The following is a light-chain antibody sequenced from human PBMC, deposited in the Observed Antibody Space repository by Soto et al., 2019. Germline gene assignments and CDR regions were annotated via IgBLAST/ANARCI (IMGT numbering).Light chain of an antibody. CDR3: QQYNSWPPIT. V-gene: IGKV3-15*01. Sequence: EIVWRQSPGPVSLSPGERATLSCRASQSVRDNYLAWYQQKPGQAPSLLIYDASTRATGIPARFSGGGSGTEFTLTISSLQSEDFVVYYCQQYNSWPPITFGQGTRVEIK. CDR2: DAS. J-gene: IGKJ5*01. CDR1: QSVRDN.